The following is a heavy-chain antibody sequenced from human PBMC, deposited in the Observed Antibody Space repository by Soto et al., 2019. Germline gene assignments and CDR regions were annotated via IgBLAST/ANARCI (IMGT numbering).Heavy chain of an antibody. D-gene: IGHD3-10*01. CDR1: GDTFNFYT. CDR3: ATSFGSGYRAFDY. J-gene: IGHJ4*02. CDR2: IIPYLSVS. Sequence: QVQLVQSGAEVKKPGSSLRVSCKASGDTFNFYTINWVRQAPGLGLEWLGRIIPYLSVSNYAQKFQGRVTSTADKSTNTAYIEVRRLRSEDTEMYYWATSFGSGYRAFDYWGQGALFTVYS. V-gene: IGHV1-69*02.